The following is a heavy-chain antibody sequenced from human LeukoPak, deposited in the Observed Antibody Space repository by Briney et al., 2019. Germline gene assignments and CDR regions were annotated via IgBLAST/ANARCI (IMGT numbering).Heavy chain of an antibody. J-gene: IGHJ4*02. CDR3: ARDRLPMVLGVIPGFDY. D-gene: IGHD3-10*01. CDR1: GFTFSSYG. Sequence: GGSLRLSCAASGFTFSSYGMHWVRQAPGKGLEWVAGMCYDGSNKYYGDSVKDRFAISRDNSKNTLYLQMNVLRAEDTAVYYCARDRLPMVLGVIPGFDYWGQGSLVTVSS. V-gene: IGHV3-33*01. CDR2: MCYDGSNK.